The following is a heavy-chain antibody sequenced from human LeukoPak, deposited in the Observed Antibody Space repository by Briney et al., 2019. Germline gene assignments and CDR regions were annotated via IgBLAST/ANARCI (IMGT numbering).Heavy chain of an antibody. J-gene: IGHJ4*02. CDR2: ISDTSGVHE. CDR3: AKVHGTPY. V-gene: IGHV3-23*01. D-gene: IGHD1-26*01. CDR1: GFTFTSYT. Sequence: GGSLRLSCAAPGFTFTSYTMTWVRQAPGKGLEWVASISDTSGVHEEYADSVKGRFTVSRDNSKNMVYVQLNSLRVEDTAVYYCAKVHGTPYWGQGTLVTVSS.